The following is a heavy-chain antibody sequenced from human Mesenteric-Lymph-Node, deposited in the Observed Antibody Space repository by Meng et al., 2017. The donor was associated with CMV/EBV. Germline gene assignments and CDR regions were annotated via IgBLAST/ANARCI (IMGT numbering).Heavy chain of an antibody. D-gene: IGHD3-3*01. CDR1: GGPISSSSYY. CDR3: VRDRRIRDEVWSGYYHQRGWFDP. J-gene: IGHJ5*02. Sequence: GSLRLSCTVSGGPISSSSYYWGWIRQPPGKGLEWIGSIYSSGSTYYNPSLKSRDSISVDTSKNQISLRLRSVTAADTAVYYCVRDRRIRDEVWSGYYHQRGWFDPWGRGTLVTVSS. V-gene: IGHV4-39*07. CDR2: IYSSGST.